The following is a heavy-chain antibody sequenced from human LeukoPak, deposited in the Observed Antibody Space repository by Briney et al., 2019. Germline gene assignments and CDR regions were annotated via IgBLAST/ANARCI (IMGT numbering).Heavy chain of an antibody. CDR2: ISGSGGST. J-gene: IGHJ3*02. Sequence: GGSLRLSCAASGFTFSSYAMSWVRQAPGKGLEWVSAISGSGGSTYYADSVKGRFTISRDNSKNTLYLQMNSLRAEDTAVYYCAKALRYYDIWSGSDAFDIWGQGTMVTVSS. V-gene: IGHV3-23*01. CDR3: AKALRYYDIWSGSDAFDI. CDR1: GFTFSSYA. D-gene: IGHD3-3*01.